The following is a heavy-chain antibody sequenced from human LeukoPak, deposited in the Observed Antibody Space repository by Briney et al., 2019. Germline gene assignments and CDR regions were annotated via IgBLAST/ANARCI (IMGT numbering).Heavy chain of an antibody. V-gene: IGHV1-46*01. Sequence: ASVKVSCKASGYTFTSYYMHWVRQAPGQGLEWMGIINPSGGSTSYAQKFQGRVTITRNTSISTAYMELSSLRSEDTAVYYCARRSRDGLVRSGYYTGEDTGNDYWGQGTLVTVSS. D-gene: IGHD3-3*01. CDR1: GYTFTSYY. J-gene: IGHJ4*02. CDR2: INPSGGST. CDR3: ARRSRDGLVRSGYYTGEDTGNDY.